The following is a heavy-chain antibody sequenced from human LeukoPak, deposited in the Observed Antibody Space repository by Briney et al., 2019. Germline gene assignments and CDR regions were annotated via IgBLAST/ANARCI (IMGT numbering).Heavy chain of an antibody. CDR3: ARGRGGATIY. V-gene: IGHV4-34*01. J-gene: IGHJ4*02. CDR1: GGSFSGYY. CDR2: TNHSGST. Sequence: PSETLSLTCAVYGGSFSGYYWSWIRQPPGKGLEWIGETNHSGSTNYNPSLKSRVTISVDTSKNQFSLKLSSVTAADTAVYYCARGRGGATIYWGQGTLVTVSS. D-gene: IGHD1-26*01.